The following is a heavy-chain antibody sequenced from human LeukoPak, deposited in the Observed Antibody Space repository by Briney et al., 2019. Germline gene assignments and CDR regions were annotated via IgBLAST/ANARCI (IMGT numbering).Heavy chain of an antibody. J-gene: IGHJ4*02. D-gene: IGHD3-10*01. CDR1: GYTFGGYY. V-gene: IGHV1-2*02. CDR2: TNPNSGAT. Sequence: ASVKVSCKASGYTFGGYYIHRVRQAPGQGLEWMGWTNPNSGATNYAQKFQGRVTMTRDTSITTAYMELSRLTSDDTAVYYCARVGLYGSGSYLVYWGQETLVTVSS. CDR3: ARVGLYGSGSYLVY.